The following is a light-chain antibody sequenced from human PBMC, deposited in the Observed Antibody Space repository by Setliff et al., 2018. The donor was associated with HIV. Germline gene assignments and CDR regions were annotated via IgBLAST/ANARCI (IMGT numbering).Light chain of an antibody. Sequence: QSALAQPASVSGSPGQSITIPCTGSSSDIGGTKYVSWCQQHPGKVPKLLIYEVSQRPSGVSDRFSGSKAGNTASLTISGLQAEDEADYYCLSFTTSDTVVFGSGTKV. CDR2: EVS. V-gene: IGLV2-14*01. CDR3: LSFTTSDTVV. J-gene: IGLJ1*01. CDR1: SSDIGGTKY.